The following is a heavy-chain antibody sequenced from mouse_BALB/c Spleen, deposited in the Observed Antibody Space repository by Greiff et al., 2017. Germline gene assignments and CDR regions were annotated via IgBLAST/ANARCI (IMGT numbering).Heavy chain of an antibody. CDR3: TRGPTMITTGYWYFDV. J-gene: IGHJ1*01. Sequence: VKLMESGAELATPGASVKMSCKASGYTFTSYWMHWVKQRPGQGLEWIGYINPSTGYTEYNQKFKDKATLTADKSSSTAYMQLSSLTSEDSAVYYCTRGPTMITTGYWYFDVWGAGTTVTVSS. CDR1: GYTFTSYW. CDR2: INPSTGYT. D-gene: IGHD2-4*01. V-gene: IGHV1-4*01.